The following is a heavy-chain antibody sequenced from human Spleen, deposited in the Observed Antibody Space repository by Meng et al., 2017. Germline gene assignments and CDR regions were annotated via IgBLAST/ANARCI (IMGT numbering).Heavy chain of an antibody. CDR1: GGSFSDYY. Sequence: QVRSQQWGAGLLKPSETLSLPCVGSGGSFSDYYWSWIRQPPGKGLEWIGEINHSGSTNYNPSLESRATISVDTSQNNLSLKLSSVTAADSAVYYCARGPTTMAHDFDYWGQGTLVTVSS. J-gene: IGHJ4*02. CDR3: ARGPTTMAHDFDY. V-gene: IGHV4-34*01. CDR2: INHSGST. D-gene: IGHD4-11*01.